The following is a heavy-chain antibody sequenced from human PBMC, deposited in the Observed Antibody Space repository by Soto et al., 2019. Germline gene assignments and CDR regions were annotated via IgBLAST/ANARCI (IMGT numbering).Heavy chain of an antibody. J-gene: IGHJ5*02. Sequence: GGSLRLSCAASGFTFSSYSMNWVRQAPGKGLEWVSSISSSSYIYYADSVKGRFTISRDNAKNSLYLQMNSLRAEDTAVYYCARDGPGYYGSGSFSNWFDPWGQGTLVTVSS. V-gene: IGHV3-21*01. CDR3: ARDGPGYYGSGSFSNWFDP. CDR1: GFTFSSYS. D-gene: IGHD3-10*01. CDR2: ISSSSYI.